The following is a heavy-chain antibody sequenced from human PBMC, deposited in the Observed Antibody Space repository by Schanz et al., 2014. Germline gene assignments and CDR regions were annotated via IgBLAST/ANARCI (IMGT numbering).Heavy chain of an antibody. Sequence: VQLVESGGGLVQPGGSLRLSCTASGFPFSDYFMAWIRQPPGRGLEWVSYIGNGGVTIYYADSVKGRFTISRDNSKNSLYLQMNSLRAEDTAVYYCARDRRNADLDYWGQGTLVTVSS. CDR1: GFPFSDYF. CDR3: ARDRRNADLDY. D-gene: IGHD1-1*01. V-gene: IGHV3-11*01. J-gene: IGHJ4*02. CDR2: IGNGGVTI.